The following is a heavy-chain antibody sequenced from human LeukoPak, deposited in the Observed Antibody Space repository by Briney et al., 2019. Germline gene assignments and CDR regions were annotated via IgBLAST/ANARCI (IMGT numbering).Heavy chain of an antibody. J-gene: IGHJ6*02. CDR2: INHSGST. CDR3: ARTQRYCSSTSCPDYGMDV. Sequence: SETLSLTCAVYGGSFSGYYWSWIRQPPGKGLEWIGEINHSGSTNYNPSLKSRVTISVDTSKNQFSLKLSSVTAADTAVYYCARTQRYCSSTSCPDYGMDVWGQGTTVTVSS. CDR1: GGSFSGYY. D-gene: IGHD2-2*01. V-gene: IGHV4-34*01.